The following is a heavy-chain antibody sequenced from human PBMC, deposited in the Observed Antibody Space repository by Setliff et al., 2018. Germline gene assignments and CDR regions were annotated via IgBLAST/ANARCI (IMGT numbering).Heavy chain of an antibody. Sequence: SVKVSCKASGDTFSSHVITWVRQAPGQGFEWMGGIIPLLGIPNYAQKFQGRVTINADKSTNTVYMEVSSLRSEDTAVYYCARVRYRGDRAQKGGPRHAFGVWGQGTMVTVSS. CDR3: ARVRYRGDRAQKGGPRHAFGV. CDR1: GDTFSSHV. V-gene: IGHV1-69*10. CDR2: IIPLLGIP. D-gene: IGHD2-2*01. J-gene: IGHJ3*01.